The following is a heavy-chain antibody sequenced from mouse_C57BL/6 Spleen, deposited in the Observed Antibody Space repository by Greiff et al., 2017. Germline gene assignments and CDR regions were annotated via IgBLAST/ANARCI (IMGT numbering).Heavy chain of an antibody. D-gene: IGHD3-3*01. J-gene: IGHJ2*01. V-gene: IGHV5-9*01. Sequence: EVQLQQSGGGLVKPGGSLKLSCAASGFTFSSYTLSWVRQTPEKRLEWVATISGGGGNTYYPDSVKGRFTISRDKAKHALYLQMSRLRSEDTAWYYCERHGRGRRDYLDYWGQGTTLTVSS. CDR3: ERHGRGRRDYLDY. CDR2: ISGGGGNT. CDR1: GFTFSSYT.